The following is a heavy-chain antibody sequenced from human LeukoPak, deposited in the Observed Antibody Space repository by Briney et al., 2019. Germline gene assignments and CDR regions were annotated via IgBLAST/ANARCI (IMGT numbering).Heavy chain of an antibody. CDR3: TRRLDE. V-gene: IGHV3-7*01. D-gene: IGHD3-16*01. J-gene: IGHJ4*02. CDR1: GFSFNNDW. CDR2: INQGGSEK. Sequence: GGSLRLSCATSGFSFNNDWMDWVRQAPGKGLEWVANINQGGSEKNCLDSVKGRFTISRDNAQNSLYLQMNGLRVEDTAVYYCTRRLDEWGQGTLVTVSS.